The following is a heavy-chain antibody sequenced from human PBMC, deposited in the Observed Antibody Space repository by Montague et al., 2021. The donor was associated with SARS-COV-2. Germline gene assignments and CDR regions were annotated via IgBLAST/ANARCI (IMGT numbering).Heavy chain of an antibody. Sequence: SETLSLTCTVSGASVRTYYWSWIRQSAGKKLEWMGCLYTSGSTYYNPSXXSRVTMSLDTSKNLFSLNLSSMTAADTAVYYCARDGADYSFAYYHEMDVWGQGIAVTVSS. J-gene: IGHJ6*02. V-gene: IGHV4-4*07. D-gene: IGHD5-12*01. CDR2: LYTSGST. CDR1: GASVRTYY. CDR3: ARDGADYSFAYYHEMDV.